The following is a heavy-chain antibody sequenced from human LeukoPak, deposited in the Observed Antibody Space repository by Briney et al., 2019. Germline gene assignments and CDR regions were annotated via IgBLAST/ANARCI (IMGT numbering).Heavy chain of an antibody. V-gene: IGHV3-23*01. Sequence: SGGSLRLSCAASGFTVSSYGMTWVRQAPGKALEGVSAFSATDGSAQYAESVRGRFTISRDNLQSSLYLQMNSVRDEDAAVYFCAKARIAVAGTGAFDVWGQGTMVSVCS. CDR1: GFTVSSYG. CDR2: FSATDGSA. J-gene: IGHJ3*01. CDR3: AKARIAVAGTGAFDV. D-gene: IGHD6-13*01.